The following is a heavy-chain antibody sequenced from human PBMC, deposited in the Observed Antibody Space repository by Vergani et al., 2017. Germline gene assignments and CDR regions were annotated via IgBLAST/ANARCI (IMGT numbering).Heavy chain of an antibody. CDR1: GFTFSSYG. V-gene: IGHV3-33*01. Sequence: QVQLVESGGGVVQPGRSLRLSCAASGFTFSSYGMHWVRQAPGKGLEWVAVIWYDGSNKYYADSVKGRFTISRDNSKNPLYLQMNSLRAEDTAVYYCARDLWSGYPPYQFDYWGQGTLVTVSS. CDR2: IWYDGSNK. CDR3: ARDLWSGYPPYQFDY. D-gene: IGHD3-3*01. J-gene: IGHJ4*02.